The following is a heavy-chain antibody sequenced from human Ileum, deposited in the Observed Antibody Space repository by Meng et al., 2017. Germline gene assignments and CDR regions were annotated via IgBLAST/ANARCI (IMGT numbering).Heavy chain of an antibody. J-gene: IGHJ4*02. CDR1: GGSFSDYY. V-gene: IGHV4-34*01. CDR2: IKHSGVT. D-gene: IGHD2-15*01. CDR3: ALLLVVDSSTLDDY. Sequence: QVQLKQGGAGMLRPSETLPLTCAVYGGSFSDYYWSWIRQAPGKGLEWIGEIKHSGVTKYNPSLKSRVSISVNSSKNQLSLKVTSVTAADTAVYYCALLLVVDSSTLDDYWGQGTLVTVSS.